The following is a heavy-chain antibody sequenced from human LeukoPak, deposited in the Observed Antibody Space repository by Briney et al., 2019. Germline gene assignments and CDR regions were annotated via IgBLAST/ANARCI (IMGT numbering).Heavy chain of an antibody. CDR2: IYIGGST. CDR1: GGSISNYH. J-gene: IGHJ6*03. D-gene: IGHD2-2*01. Sequence: SETLSLTCTVSGGSISNYHWNWIRQPAGKGLEWIGHIYIGGSTTYNPSLKSRVTMSVDTSKNQFSLRLSSVTAADTAMYYCARGFCNCNSCPDFYNQHMDVWGKGTTVTVSS. CDR3: ARGFCNCNSCPDFYNQHMDV. V-gene: IGHV4-4*07.